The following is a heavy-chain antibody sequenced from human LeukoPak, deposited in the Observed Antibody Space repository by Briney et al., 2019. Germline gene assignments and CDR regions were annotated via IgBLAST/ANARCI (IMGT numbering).Heavy chain of an antibody. CDR1: GGSFSGYY. D-gene: IGHD1-1*01. CDR2: INHSGST. V-gene: IGHV4-34*01. Sequence: SETLSLTCAVYGGSFSGYYWSWIRQPPGKGLEWIGEINHSGSTNYNPSLKSRVTISVDTSKNQFSLKLSSVTAADTAVYYCAREGVQLERQELAYYYYMDVWGKGTTVTVSS. CDR3: AREGVQLERQELAYYYYMDV. J-gene: IGHJ6*03.